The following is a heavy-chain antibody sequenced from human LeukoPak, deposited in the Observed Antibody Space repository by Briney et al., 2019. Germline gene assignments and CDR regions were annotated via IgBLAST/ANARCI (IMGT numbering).Heavy chain of an antibody. CDR3: ARQKRYCSSTSCRYYFDY. CDR2: IYYSGST. CDR1: GGSISRSSYY. J-gene: IGHJ4*02. D-gene: IGHD2-2*01. V-gene: IGHV4-39*01. Sequence: PSETLSLTCTVSGGSISRSSYYWGWIRQPPGKGLEWIGSIYYSGSTYYNPSLKSRVTISVDTSKNQFSLKLRSVTAADTAVCYCARQKRYCSSTSCRYYFDYWGQGTLVTVSS.